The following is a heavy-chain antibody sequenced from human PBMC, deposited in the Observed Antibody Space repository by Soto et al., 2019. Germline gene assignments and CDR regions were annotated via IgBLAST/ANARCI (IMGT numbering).Heavy chain of an antibody. CDR2: IKTDGTTT. CDR3: ARDYLRPAGGATGYGMDV. Sequence: RLSCAASGFTFSRYWMHWVRQVPGEGLVWVSRIKTDGTTTNYADSVKGRFTISRDNAKNTLYLQMDSLRAEDTAMYYCARDYLRPAGGATGYGMDVWGQGTTVTVSS. CDR1: GFTFSRYW. V-gene: IGHV3-74*01. D-gene: IGHD2-8*02. J-gene: IGHJ6*02.